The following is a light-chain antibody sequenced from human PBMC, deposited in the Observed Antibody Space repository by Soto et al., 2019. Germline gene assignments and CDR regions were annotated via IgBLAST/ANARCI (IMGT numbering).Light chain of an antibody. J-gene: IGKJ4*01. CDR3: QQRSNWPPSLT. Sequence: ETVMTQSPATLSASPGERAPLSCRASQSVNTNLAWYQQKPGQAPRLLIYDASTRATGIPASFSGSGSGTEFTLTIRSLQSEDSAVYYCQQRSNWPPSLTFGGGTKVDIK. CDR1: QSVNTN. CDR2: DAS. V-gene: IGKV3-15*01.